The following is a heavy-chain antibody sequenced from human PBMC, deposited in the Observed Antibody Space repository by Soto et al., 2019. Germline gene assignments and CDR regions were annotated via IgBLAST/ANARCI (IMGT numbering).Heavy chain of an antibody. CDR2: ISYDGSNK. CDR3: AKSRRIHTYYYYCGMDV. CDR1: GFTFSSYG. Sequence: QVQLVESGGGVVQPGRSLRLSCAASGFTFSSYGMHWVRQAPGKGLEWVAVISYDGSNKYYADSVKGRFTISRDNSKNPLYLQMNSLRAEDTAVYYCAKSRRIHTYYYYCGMDVWGQGTTVTVSS. J-gene: IGHJ6*02. V-gene: IGHV3-30*18. D-gene: IGHD2-21*01.